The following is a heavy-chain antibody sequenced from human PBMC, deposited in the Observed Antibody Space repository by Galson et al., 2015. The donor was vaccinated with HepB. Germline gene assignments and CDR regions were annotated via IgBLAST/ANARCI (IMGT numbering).Heavy chain of an antibody. V-gene: IGHV1-18*01. J-gene: IGHJ5*02. CDR3: ARAPYYYGSGNWFDP. D-gene: IGHD3-10*01. CDR1: GYTFTSYG. Sequence: SVKVSCKASGYTFTSYGISWVRQAPGQGLEWMGWISAYNGNTNYAQKLQGRVTMTTDTSTSTAYMELRSLRSDDTAVYYCARAPYYYGSGNWFDPWGQGTLVTVSS. CDR2: ISAYNGNT.